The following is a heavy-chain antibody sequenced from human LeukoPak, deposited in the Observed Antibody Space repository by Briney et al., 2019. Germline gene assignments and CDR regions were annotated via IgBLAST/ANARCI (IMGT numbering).Heavy chain of an antibody. Sequence: SETLSLTCTISSGSISGYYWSWIRQPPGKGLEWIGYIYYSGSTNYSPSLKSRVTRSVDTSKNQFSLKLSSVTAADTAVYYCVRHRVEASDFDYWGQGTLVTVSS. CDR3: VRHRVEASDFDY. J-gene: IGHJ4*02. V-gene: IGHV4-59*08. CDR2: IYYSGST. D-gene: IGHD3-10*01. CDR1: SGSISGYY.